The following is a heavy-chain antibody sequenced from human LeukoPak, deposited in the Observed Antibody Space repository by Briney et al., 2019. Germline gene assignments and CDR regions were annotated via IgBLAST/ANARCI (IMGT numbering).Heavy chain of an antibody. CDR2: IYSGGST. Sequence: PGGSLRLSGAASGFTVSSNYMSWVRQAPGKGLEWVSVIYSGGSTYYADSVKGRFTISRDNSKNTLYLQMNSLRAEDTAVYYCARGGSGGGYDFGHYYDSSGYWYYFDYWGQGTLVTVSS. V-gene: IGHV3-66*02. D-gene: IGHD3-22*01. CDR1: GFTVSSNY. J-gene: IGHJ4*02. CDR3: ARGGSGGGYDFGHYYDSSGYWYYFDY.